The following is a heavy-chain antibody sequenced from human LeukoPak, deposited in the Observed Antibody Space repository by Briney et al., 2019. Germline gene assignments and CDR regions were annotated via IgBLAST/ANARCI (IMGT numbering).Heavy chain of an antibody. CDR1: GGSISTYY. D-gene: IGHD3-9*01. CDR3: ASYSEKFSLLRYFDWSSFDY. J-gene: IGHJ4*02. CDR2: IYYTGST. Sequence: SETLSLTCTVSGGSISTYYWTWIRQPPGKGLEWIGYIYYTGSTNYNPSLKSRVTILVDTSKNQFSLKLSSVTAADTAVYYCASYSEKFSLLRYFDWSSFDYWGQGPRSPSPQ. V-gene: IGHV4-59*12.